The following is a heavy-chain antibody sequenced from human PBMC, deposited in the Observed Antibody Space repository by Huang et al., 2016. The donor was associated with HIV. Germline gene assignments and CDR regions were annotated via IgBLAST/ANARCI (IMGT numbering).Heavy chain of an antibody. CDR3: AKHLGGRRGFTFIVLFGAFDM. Sequence: EVQLLESGGGLAQPGGSLRLSCTASGFTFGSYAMNWVRQAPGKGLEWGSGTTASGGSTYYAKSMKGRFTISRDNSKNTLYLQMNSLRAEDTALYYCAKHLGGRRGFTFIVLFGAFDMWGQGTMVTVSS. CDR1: GFTFGSYA. J-gene: IGHJ3*02. V-gene: IGHV3-23*01. CDR2: TTASGGST. D-gene: IGHD3-3*01.